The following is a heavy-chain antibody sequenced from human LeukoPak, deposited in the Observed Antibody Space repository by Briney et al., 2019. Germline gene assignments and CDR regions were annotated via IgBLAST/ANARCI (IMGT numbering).Heavy chain of an antibody. CDR3: ARKSTVNNWFDP. V-gene: IGHV4-4*07. D-gene: IGHD4-4*01. CDR1: GVSISAYY. J-gene: IGHJ5*02. Sequence: SETRSLTCSGSGVSISAYYWSWIRQPAGKGLEWIGRIYPGESIYASENTNYNPSLKSRVSMSGDTSKNQVSLKLRSVTAADTAVYYCARKSTVNNWFDPWGQGTLVTVSS. CDR2: IYPGESIYASENT.